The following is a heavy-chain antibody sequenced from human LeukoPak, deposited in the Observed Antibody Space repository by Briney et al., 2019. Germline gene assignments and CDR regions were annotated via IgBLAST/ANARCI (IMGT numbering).Heavy chain of an antibody. CDR2: IIPIFGTA. V-gene: IGHV1-69*13. CDR1: GGTFSSYA. D-gene: IGHD2-8*02. J-gene: IGHJ3*02. CDR3: ARDRPLGVGEYGDAFDT. Sequence: SVKVSCKASGGTFSSYAISWVRLAPGQGLEWMGGIIPIFGTANYAQKFQGRVTITADESTSTAYMELSSLRSEDTAVYYCARDRPLGVGEYGDAFDTWGQGTMVTVSS.